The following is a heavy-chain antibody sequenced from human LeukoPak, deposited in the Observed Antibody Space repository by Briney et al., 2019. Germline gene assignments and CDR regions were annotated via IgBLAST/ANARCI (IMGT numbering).Heavy chain of an antibody. V-gene: IGHV4-31*03. Sequence: TSQTLSLTCTVSGGSISSGGYYWSWIRQHPGKGLEWIGYIYYSGSTYYNPSLKSRVTISVDTSKNQFSLKLSSVTAADTAVYYCARDYYGGGAFAIWGQGTMVTVSS. CDR3: ARDYYGGGAFAI. D-gene: IGHD3-10*01. J-gene: IGHJ3*02. CDR2: IYYSGST. CDR1: GGSISSGGYY.